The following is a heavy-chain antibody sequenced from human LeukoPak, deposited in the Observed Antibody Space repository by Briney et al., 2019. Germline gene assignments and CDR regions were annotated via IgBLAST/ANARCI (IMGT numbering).Heavy chain of an antibody. CDR3: ARVDQLLSIYGMDV. CDR2: INPNSGGT. CDR1: GYTFTGYY. V-gene: IGHV1-2*02. Sequence: ASVKVSCKASGYTFTGYYMHWVRQAPGQGLEWMGWINPNSGGTNYAQKFQGRVTMTRDTSLSTAYMELSRLRSDDTAVYYCARVDQLLSIYGMDVWGQGTTVTVSS. D-gene: IGHD2-2*01. J-gene: IGHJ6*02.